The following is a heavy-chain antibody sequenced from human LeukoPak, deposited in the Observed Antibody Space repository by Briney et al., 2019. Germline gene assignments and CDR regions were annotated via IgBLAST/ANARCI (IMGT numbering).Heavy chain of an antibody. Sequence: GGSLRLSCAASGFTFSSYGMHWVRQAPGKGLEWVAVISYDGSNKYYADSVKGRFTISRDNSKNTPYLQMNSLRAEDTAVYYCAKDLRPYGAARAFDYWGQGTLVTVSS. CDR1: GFTFSSYG. CDR2: ISYDGSNK. V-gene: IGHV3-30*18. CDR3: AKDLRPYGAARAFDY. J-gene: IGHJ4*02. D-gene: IGHD6-6*01.